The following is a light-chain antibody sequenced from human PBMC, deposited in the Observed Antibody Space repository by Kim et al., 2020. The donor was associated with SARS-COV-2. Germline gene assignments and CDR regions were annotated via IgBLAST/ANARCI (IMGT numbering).Light chain of an antibody. V-gene: IGLV2-14*04. Sequence: QSITISCTGTSSDVGAFDSVSWYQQHPGKAPKLTIYDVSKRPSGVSTRFSGSKSGDTASLTISGLQAEDEADYYCSSYTITSTVIFGGGTKLTVL. CDR2: DVS. CDR1: SSDVGAFDS. J-gene: IGLJ2*01. CDR3: SSYTITSTVI.